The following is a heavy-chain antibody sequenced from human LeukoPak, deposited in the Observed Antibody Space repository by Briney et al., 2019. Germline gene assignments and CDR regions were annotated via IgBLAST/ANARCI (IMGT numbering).Heavy chain of an antibody. D-gene: IGHD1-1*01. CDR1: GFTFSSYW. CDR3: ARPRPGYYMDV. CDR2: IKQDGSEK. Sequence: GGSLRLSCAASGFTFSSYWMSWVRQAPGKGLEWAVNIKQDGSEKYYVDSVKGRFTISRDNAKNSLYLQMNSLRAEDTAVYYCARPRPGYYMDVWGKGTTVTVSS. V-gene: IGHV3-7*01. J-gene: IGHJ6*03.